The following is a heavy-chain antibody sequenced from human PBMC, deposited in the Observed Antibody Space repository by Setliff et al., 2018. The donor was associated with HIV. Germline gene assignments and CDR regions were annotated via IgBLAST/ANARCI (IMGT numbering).Heavy chain of an antibody. CDR2: IYWDDDK. Sequence: SGPTLVNPTQTLPLTCTFSGFSLSTSGVAVAWIRQPPGKALEWLALIYWDDDKHYSPSLKSRLTITKDTSKNQVVLTMTTMDPVDTATYYCAHQELGYCSGGSCPPPHAFDIWGQGTMVTVSS. CDR1: GFSLSTSGVA. J-gene: IGHJ3*02. D-gene: IGHD2-15*01. CDR3: AHQELGYCSGGSCPPPHAFDI. V-gene: IGHV2-5*02.